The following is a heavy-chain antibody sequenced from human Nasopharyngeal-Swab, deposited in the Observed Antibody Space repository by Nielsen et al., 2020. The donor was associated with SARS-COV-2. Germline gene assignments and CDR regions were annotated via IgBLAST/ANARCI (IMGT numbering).Heavy chain of an antibody. CDR3: ARVPATVWSDAFDI. J-gene: IGHJ3*02. CDR2: IKQDGSEK. V-gene: IGHV3-7*03. D-gene: IGHD3-10*01. Sequence: GESLKISCAASGFTFSSYWMSWVRQAPGKGLEWVANIKQDGSEKHYVDSVKGRFTISRDNAKNSLYLQMNSLRAEDTAVYYCARVPATVWSDAFDIWGQGTMVTVSS. CDR1: GFTFSSYW.